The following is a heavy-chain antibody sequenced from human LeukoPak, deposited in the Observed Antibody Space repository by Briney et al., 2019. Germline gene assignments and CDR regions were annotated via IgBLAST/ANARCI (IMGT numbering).Heavy chain of an antibody. D-gene: IGHD2-15*01. J-gene: IGHJ4*02. CDR1: GYAFTSYG. V-gene: IGHV1-18*01. Sequence: ASVTVSCKASGYAFTSYGISWVRQAPGQGLEWMGWISAYNGNTNYAQKLQGRVTMTTDTSTSTAYMELRSLRSDDTAVYYCARDYCSGGSCSRGFDYWGQGTLVTVSS. CDR2: ISAYNGNT. CDR3: ARDYCSGGSCSRGFDY.